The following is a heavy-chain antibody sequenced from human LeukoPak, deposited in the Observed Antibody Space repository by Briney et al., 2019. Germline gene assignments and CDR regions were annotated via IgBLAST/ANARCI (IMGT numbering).Heavy chain of an antibody. Sequence: PGGSLRLSCAASGFTFSSYEMNWVRQAPGKGLEWVSYISSSGSTICYADSVKGRFTISRDNAKNSLYLQMNSLRAEDTAVYYCAREAIVGSYYFDYWGQGTPVTVSS. CDR1: GFTFSSYE. V-gene: IGHV3-48*03. D-gene: IGHD1-26*01. J-gene: IGHJ4*02. CDR2: ISSSGSTI. CDR3: AREAIVGSYYFDY.